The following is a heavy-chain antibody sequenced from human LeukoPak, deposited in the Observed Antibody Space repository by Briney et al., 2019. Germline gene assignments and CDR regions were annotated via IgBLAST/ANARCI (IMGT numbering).Heavy chain of an antibody. CDR1: GGSISSYY. D-gene: IGHD3-22*01. CDR2: IYYSGST. V-gene: IGHV4-59*08. J-gene: IGHJ4*02. Sequence: SETLSLTCSVSGGSISSYYWSWIRQPPGKGLEWIGYIYYSGSTNYNPSLKSRVTISVDTSKNQFSLILSSVTAADTAVYYCASHIRTTSSGYYPYWGQGTLVTVSS. CDR3: ASHIRTTSSGYYPY.